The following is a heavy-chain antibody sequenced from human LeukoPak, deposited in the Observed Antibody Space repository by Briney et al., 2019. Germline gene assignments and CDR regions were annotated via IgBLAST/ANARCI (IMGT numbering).Heavy chain of an antibody. CDR2: IYYSGST. D-gene: IGHD6-13*01. CDR3: ARAVGSNSYLDY. V-gene: IGHV4-30-4*01. J-gene: IGHJ4*02. CDR1: GGSISSGDYY. Sequence: SQTLSLTCTVSGGSISSGDYYWRWIRQPPGKGPGGIGYIYYSGSTYYNPSLKSRVTIFVDTSKNQFSLKLSSVTAADTAVYYCARAVGSNSYLDYWGQGTPVTVSS.